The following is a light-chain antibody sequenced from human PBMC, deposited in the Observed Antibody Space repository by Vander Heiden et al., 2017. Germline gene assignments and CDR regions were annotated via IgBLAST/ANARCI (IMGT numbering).Light chain of an antibody. CDR2: GNS. CDR1: SSNIGAGYD. J-gene: IGLJ1*01. CDR3: QSHDSSLSGYV. V-gene: IGLV1-40*01. Sequence: QSVLTQPPSVSGAPGQRVTISCTGSSSNIGAGYDVHWYQQLPGTTPKLLIYGNSNRPSGVPDRFSGSKSGTSASLAITGLQAEEEADYYCQSHDSSLSGYVFGTGTKVTVL.